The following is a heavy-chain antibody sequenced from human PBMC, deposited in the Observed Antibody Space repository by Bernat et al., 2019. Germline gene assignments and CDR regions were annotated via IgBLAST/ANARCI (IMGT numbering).Heavy chain of an antibody. Sequence: EVQLVESGGGLVQPGGSLRLSCAASGFTFSSYSMNWVRQAPGKGLEWVSYISSSSSTIYYADSVKGRFTISRDNAKNSLYLQMNSLRAEDTAVYYCASPPMKVWDVWGQGTTVTVSS. J-gene: IGHJ6*02. CDR1: GFTFSSYS. CDR3: ASPPMKVWDV. V-gene: IGHV3-48*01. CDR2: ISSSSSTI.